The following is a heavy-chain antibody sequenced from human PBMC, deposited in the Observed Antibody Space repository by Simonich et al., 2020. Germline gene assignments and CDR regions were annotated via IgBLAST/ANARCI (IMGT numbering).Heavy chain of an antibody. V-gene: IGHV4-59*01. J-gene: IGHJ4*02. D-gene: IGHD2-15*01. CDR3: ARGGLYFDY. CDR2: IYYSGST. CDR1: GGSISSYY. Sequence: QVQLQESGPGLVKPSETLSLTCTVSGGSISSYYWSWIRQPPGKGLEWIGDIYYSGSTNHNPSLKSRVTISVDTSKNQFSLKLSSVTAADTAVYYCARGGLYFDYWGQGTLVTVSS.